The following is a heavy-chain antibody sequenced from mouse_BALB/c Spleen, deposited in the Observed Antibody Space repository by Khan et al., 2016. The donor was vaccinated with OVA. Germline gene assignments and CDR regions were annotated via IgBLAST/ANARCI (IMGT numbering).Heavy chain of an antibody. Sequence: EVQLQESGPELLKPGASVKMSCKASGSTFTSYVMHWVKQKPGQGLEWIGYIYPFNDDSKYSEKFKGKATLTSDTSSNTAYMELSSLTSEDSAVYYCATQGSTYTWFAYWGQGTLVTVSA. V-gene: IGHV1S136*01. CDR1: GSTFTSYV. CDR2: IYPFNDDS. J-gene: IGHJ3*01. CDR3: ATQGSTYTWFAY. D-gene: IGHD1-1*01.